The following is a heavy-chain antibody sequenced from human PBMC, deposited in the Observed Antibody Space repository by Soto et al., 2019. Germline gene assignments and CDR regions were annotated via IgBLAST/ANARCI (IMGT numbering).Heavy chain of an antibody. CDR2: IYYSGST. V-gene: IGHV4-31*03. D-gene: IGHD3-10*01. J-gene: IGHJ4*02. Sequence: TSETLSLTCTVSGGSISSGGYYWSWIRQHPGKGLEWIGYIYYSGSTYYNPSLKSRVTISVDTSKNQFSLKLSSVTAADTAVYYCAREAYGSGQSLDYWGQGTLVTVSS. CDR3: AREAYGSGQSLDY. CDR1: GGSISSGGYY.